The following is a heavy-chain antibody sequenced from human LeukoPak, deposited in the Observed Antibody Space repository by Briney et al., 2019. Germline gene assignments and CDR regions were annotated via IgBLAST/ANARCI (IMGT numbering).Heavy chain of an antibody. CDR3: ARGGHYYDSSGYYGY. Sequence: PSETLSLTCTVSGGSISGGSYYWSWIRQPAGKGLEWIGRIYTSGSTNYNPSLKSRVTISVDTSKNQFSLKLSSVTAADTAVYYCARGGHYYDSSGYYGYWGQGTLVTVSS. CDR1: GGSISGGSYY. D-gene: IGHD3-22*01. V-gene: IGHV4-61*02. J-gene: IGHJ4*02. CDR2: IYTSGST.